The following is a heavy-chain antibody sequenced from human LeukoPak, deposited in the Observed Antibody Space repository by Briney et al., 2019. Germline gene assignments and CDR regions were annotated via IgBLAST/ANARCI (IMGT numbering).Heavy chain of an antibody. CDR1: GGSFSGYY. V-gene: IGHV4-34*01. J-gene: IGHJ4*02. Sequence: SETLSLTCAVYGGSFSGYYRSWIRQPPGKGLEWIGEINHSGSTNYNPSLKSRVTISVDTSKNQFSLKLSSVTAADTAVYYCARGLGDFWSAKAVSLDYWGQGTLVTVSS. CDR3: ARGLGDFWSAKAVSLDY. D-gene: IGHD3-3*01. CDR2: INHSGST.